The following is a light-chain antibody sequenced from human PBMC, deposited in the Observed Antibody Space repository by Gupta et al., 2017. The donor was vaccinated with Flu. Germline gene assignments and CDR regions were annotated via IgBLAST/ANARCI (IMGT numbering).Light chain of an antibody. CDR1: NIGRKS. Sequence: SYLLTQPPSASVAPGQTASITCGGNNIGRKSVHWYLQKPGQAPVLVVYDDSDRPSGIPERFSGSNSVNTATLTISRVEGGDEADYYCQVWDSYTDHWVFGGGTKLTV. V-gene: IGLV3-21*02. J-gene: IGLJ3*02. CDR3: QVWDSYTDHWV. CDR2: DDS.